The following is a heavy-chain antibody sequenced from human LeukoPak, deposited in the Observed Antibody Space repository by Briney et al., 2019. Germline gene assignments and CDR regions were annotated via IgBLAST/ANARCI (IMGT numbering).Heavy chain of an antibody. D-gene: IGHD1-1*01. Sequence: SETLSLTCAVYGWSFSGYYWSWIRQPPGKGLEWIGEINHSGSTNYNPSLKSRVTISVATSKNQFSLKLSSVTAADTAVYYCARGHYKGTPPKRSSWTYYYYGMDVWGQGTTVTVCS. J-gene: IGHJ6*02. CDR3: ARGHYKGTPPKRSSWTYYYYGMDV. CDR2: INHSGST. CDR1: GWSFSGYY. V-gene: IGHV4-34*01.